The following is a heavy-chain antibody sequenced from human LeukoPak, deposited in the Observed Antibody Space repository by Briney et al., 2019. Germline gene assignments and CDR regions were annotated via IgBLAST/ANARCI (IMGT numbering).Heavy chain of an antibody. CDR1: GFTVSSNY. CDR3: ARVQTNLAYGSGSYYRANYYYYGMDV. CDR2: IYSGGST. D-gene: IGHD3-10*01. Sequence: QPGGSLRLSCAASGFTVSSNYMSWVREAPGKGLEWVSVIYSGGSTYYADSVKGRFTISRHNSKNTLYLQMNSLRAEDTAVYYCARVQTNLAYGSGSYYRANYYYYGMDVWGQGTTVTVSS. J-gene: IGHJ6*02. V-gene: IGHV3-53*04.